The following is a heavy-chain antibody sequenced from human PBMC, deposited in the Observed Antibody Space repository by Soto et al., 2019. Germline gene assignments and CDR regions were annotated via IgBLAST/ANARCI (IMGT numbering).Heavy chain of an antibody. CDR2: VIPILGKP. Sequence: QVQLVQSGAEVKKPGSSVKVSCKASGDTFKTYSVSWVRQAPGQGLEWMGGVIPILGKPHYAQKFQGRVSITAVESTSTVYMELSSLRSEDTAVYYGARLWGIADHDYWCQGTRVTVSS. V-gene: IGHV1-69*12. CDR3: ARLWGIADHDY. J-gene: IGHJ4*02. D-gene: IGHD2-21*01. CDR1: GDTFKTYS.